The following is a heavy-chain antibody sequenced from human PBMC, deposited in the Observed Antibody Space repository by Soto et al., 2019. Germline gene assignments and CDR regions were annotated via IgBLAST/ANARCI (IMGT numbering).Heavy chain of an antibody. V-gene: IGHV4-59*01. CDR1: GGSISSYY. D-gene: IGHD3-22*01. Sequence: SETLSLTCTVSGGSISSYYWSWIRQPPGKGLEWIGYIYYSGSTNYNPSLKSRVTISVDTSKNQFSLKLSSVTAADTAVYYCARERFYYDSSGYNDAFDIWGQGTMITVSS. CDR3: ARERFYYDSSGYNDAFDI. CDR2: IYYSGST. J-gene: IGHJ3*02.